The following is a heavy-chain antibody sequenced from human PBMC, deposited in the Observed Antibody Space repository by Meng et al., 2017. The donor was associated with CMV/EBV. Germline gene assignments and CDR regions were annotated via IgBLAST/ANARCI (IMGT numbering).Heavy chain of an antibody. Sequence: SVKVSCKASVGTFSSYAISWVRQAPGQGLEWMGGIIPIFGTANYAQKFQGRVTITTDEPTSTAYMELSSLRSEDTAVYYCVLDSSGWYSMWGQGTLVTVSS. CDR2: IIPIFGTA. D-gene: IGHD6-19*01. J-gene: IGHJ4*02. CDR1: VGTFSSYA. V-gene: IGHV1-69*05. CDR3: VLDSSGWYSM.